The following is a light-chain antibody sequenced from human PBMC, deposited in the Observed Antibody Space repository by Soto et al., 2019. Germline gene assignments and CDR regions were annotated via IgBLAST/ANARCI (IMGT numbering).Light chain of an antibody. CDR1: QSVSSY. J-gene: IGKJ4*01. V-gene: IGKV3-11*01. Sequence: ETGWTHSLPTLSLSPGERATLSCRASQSVSSYLAWYQQKPGRAPKLLIYGASNRASGIPERFSGSGSGTDFTLTISRLEPEDFAVYFCQQYGNYPLTFGGGTKVDI. CDR2: GAS. CDR3: QQYGNYPLT.